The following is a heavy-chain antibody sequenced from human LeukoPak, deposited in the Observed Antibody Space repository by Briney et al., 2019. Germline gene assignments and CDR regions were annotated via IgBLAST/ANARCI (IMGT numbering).Heavy chain of an antibody. Sequence: SETLSLTCTVSGDSICSNGYYWSWIRQPAGQGLEWIGRIYTSGSTNYNPSLKSRVTISVDASKNQFSLKLSPVTAADTAVYYCARGGYSGYGSKGDQYWFDPWGQGTLVTVSS. J-gene: IGHJ5*02. D-gene: IGHD5-12*01. CDR3: ARGGYSGYGSKGDQYWFDP. V-gene: IGHV4-61*02. CDR1: GDSICSNGYY. CDR2: IYTSGST.